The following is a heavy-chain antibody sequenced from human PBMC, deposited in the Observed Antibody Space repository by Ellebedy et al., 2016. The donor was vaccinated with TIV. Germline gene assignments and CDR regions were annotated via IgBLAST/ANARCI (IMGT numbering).Heavy chain of an antibody. D-gene: IGHD3-10*01. Sequence: SETLSLTCAVYGGSFSGYYWSWIRQPPGKGLEWIGEINHSGSTNYNPSLKSRVTVSVDTSKNQFSLKLSSVTAADTAVYYCARDRGYGSGTYYPLGYWGQGTLVTVSS. CDR1: GGSFSGYY. V-gene: IGHV4-34*01. CDR2: INHSGST. CDR3: ARDRGYGSGTYYPLGY. J-gene: IGHJ4*02.